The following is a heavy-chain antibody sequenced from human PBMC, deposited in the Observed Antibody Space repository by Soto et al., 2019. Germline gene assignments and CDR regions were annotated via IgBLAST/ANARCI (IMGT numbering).Heavy chain of an antibody. D-gene: IGHD3-3*02. CDR1: GFTFSDSA. CDR3: AKDRTDHFWTGFCDS. V-gene: IGHV3-73*01. Sequence: PGGSLRLSCAASGFTFSDSAMHWVRQAPGKGLEWVGRTRSRSNNYATEYGASVKGRFAISRDNAKNTLYLQMNSLRAEDTAVYFCAKDRTDHFWTGFCDSWGQGALVTVSS. CDR2: TRSRSNNYAT. J-gene: IGHJ4*02.